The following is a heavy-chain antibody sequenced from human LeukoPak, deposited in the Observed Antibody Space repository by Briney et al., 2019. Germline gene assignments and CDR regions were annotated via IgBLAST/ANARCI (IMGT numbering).Heavy chain of an antibody. CDR3: TRKTDRKGAFDI. CDR2: IRSKANSYAT. J-gene: IGHJ3*02. CDR1: GFTFSGSA. Sequence: PGGSLRLSCAASGFTFSGSAMHWVRQASGKGLEWVGRIRSKANSYATAYAASVKGRFTISRDDSKNTAYLQMNSLKTEDTAVYYCTRKTDRKGAFDIWGQGTMVTVSS. V-gene: IGHV3-73*01.